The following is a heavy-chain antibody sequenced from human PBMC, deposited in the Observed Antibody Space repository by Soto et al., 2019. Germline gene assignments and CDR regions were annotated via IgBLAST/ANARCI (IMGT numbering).Heavy chain of an antibody. J-gene: IGHJ6*02. CDR3: ARSDNRDSLYGVDV. CDR2: INHRGSS. Sequence: SETLSLTCAVNGGSLSGYYWSWIRQSPGKGLEWIGEINHRGSSDYNPSLKSRVTISIDASKNHVTLELTSVTAADTAVYYCARSDNRDSLYGVDVWGQGTAVTVSS. V-gene: IGHV4-34*01. CDR1: GGSLSGYY.